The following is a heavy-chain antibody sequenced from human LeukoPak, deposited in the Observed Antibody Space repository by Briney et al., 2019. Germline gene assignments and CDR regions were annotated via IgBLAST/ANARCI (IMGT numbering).Heavy chain of an antibody. CDR2: ISYTGST. CDR3: ARLQSGSYNAHYYYYMDV. V-gene: IGHV4-39*01. D-gene: IGHD1-26*01. CDR1: GGSISSSSFY. Sequence: PSETPSLTCSVSGGSISSSSFYWGWIRQPPGKGLEWIGSISYTGSTYYNPSLKSRVTISVDTSKNQFSLRLNSVTAADTAVYYCARLQSGSYNAHYYYYMDVWGKGTTVTISS. J-gene: IGHJ6*03.